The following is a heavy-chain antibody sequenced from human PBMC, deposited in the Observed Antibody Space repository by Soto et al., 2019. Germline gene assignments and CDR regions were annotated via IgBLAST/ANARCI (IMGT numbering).Heavy chain of an antibody. CDR2: IYYSGST. CDR1: GGSISSSSYY. Sequence: SETLSLTCTVSGGSISSSSYYWGWIRQPPGKGLEWIGSIYYSGSTYYNPSLKSRVTISVDTSKNQFSLKLSSVTAADTAVYYCARLRLGYCSGGSCYPNWFDPWGQGTLVTVSS. J-gene: IGHJ5*02. V-gene: IGHV4-39*01. D-gene: IGHD2-15*01. CDR3: ARLRLGYCSGGSCYPNWFDP.